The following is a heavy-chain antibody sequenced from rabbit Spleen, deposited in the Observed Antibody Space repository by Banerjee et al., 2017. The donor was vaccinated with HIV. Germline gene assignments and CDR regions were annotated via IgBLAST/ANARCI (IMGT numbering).Heavy chain of an antibody. CDR1: GFSFSSSGY. V-gene: IGHV1S40*01. D-gene: IGHD5-1*01. Sequence: QSLEESGGDLVKPGASLTLTCTASGFSFSSSGYMCWVRQAPGEGLDLIACINTDDTGRTYYASWAKGRFTISKASSTAVTLQMTSLTAADTATYFCARDTCSSFSSYGMDLWGPGTLVTVS. CDR2: INTDDTGRT. CDR3: ARDTCSSFSSYGMDL. J-gene: IGHJ6*01.